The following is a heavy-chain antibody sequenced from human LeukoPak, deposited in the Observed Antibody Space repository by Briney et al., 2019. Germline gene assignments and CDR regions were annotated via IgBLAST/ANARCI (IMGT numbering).Heavy chain of an antibody. CDR1: GFTFSDYD. V-gene: IGHV3-30*02. CDR3: ASGSGTWSPDY. J-gene: IGHJ4*02. D-gene: IGHD3-10*01. Sequence: GGSLRLSCVVSGFTFSDYDIHWVRQAPGRGLEWVAFIRYDGSDKFYADSVRGRFTISRDNPKNTLYLQMISLRSDDTAVYYCASGSGTWSPDYWGQGTLVTVSS. CDR2: IRYDGSDK.